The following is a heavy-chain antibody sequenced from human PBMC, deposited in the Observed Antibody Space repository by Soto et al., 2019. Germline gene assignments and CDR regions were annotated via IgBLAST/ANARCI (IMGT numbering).Heavy chain of an antibody. D-gene: IGHD2-2*01. CDR3: ARAYCSSTNCVAY. V-gene: IGHV1-69*02. CDR2: IIPILGIA. CDR1: GGTFSSYT. Sequence: QVQLGQSGAEVKKPGSSVKVSCKASGGTFSSYTISWVRQAPGQGLEWMGRIIPILGIANYAQKFQGRVTITADKSTSTAYMELSSLRSEDTAVYYCARAYCSSTNCVAYWGQGTLVTVSS. J-gene: IGHJ4*02.